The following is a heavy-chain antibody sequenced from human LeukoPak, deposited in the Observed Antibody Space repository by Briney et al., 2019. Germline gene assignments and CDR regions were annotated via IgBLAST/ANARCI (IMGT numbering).Heavy chain of an antibody. CDR3: AKDLGDSGVFSPFYYSGMAV. D-gene: IGHD2-15*01. Sequence: PGGSLRLSCAASGFTFSSYAMSWVRQAPGKGLEWVSAISGSGGSTYYADSVKGRFTISRDNSKNTLYLQMNSLRAEDTAVYYCAKDLGDSGVFSPFYYSGMAVWGKGTTVTVSS. J-gene: IGHJ6*04. CDR1: GFTFSSYA. CDR2: ISGSGGST. V-gene: IGHV3-23*01.